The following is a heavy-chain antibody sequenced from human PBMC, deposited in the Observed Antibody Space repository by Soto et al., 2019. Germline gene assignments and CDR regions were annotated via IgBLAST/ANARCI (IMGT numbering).Heavy chain of an antibody. Sequence: LRLSCAASGFTFTSYSMNWVRQAPGQGLEWVSYITSKSTTIKYADSVKGRFTVSRDNAKNSLYLQLNSLRDEDTAVYYCAREMGACSDSSCYPGPYDSWGQGTLVTVSS. CDR3: AREMGACSDSSCYPGPYDS. J-gene: IGHJ5*02. CDR2: ITSKSTTI. V-gene: IGHV3-48*02. D-gene: IGHD3-16*01. CDR1: GFTFTSYS.